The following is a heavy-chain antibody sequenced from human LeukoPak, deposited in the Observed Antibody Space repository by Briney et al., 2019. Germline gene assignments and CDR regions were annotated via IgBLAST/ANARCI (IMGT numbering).Heavy chain of an antibody. CDR3: ARGIAAAGHYYYMDV. CDR2: ISWNSVNI. CDR1: GFTFHDFS. Sequence: GGSLRLSCAASGFTFHDFSMHWVRQTPGKGLEWVSGISWNSVNIGYADSVKGRFTISRDNAKNSLYLQMNSLRAEDTAVYYCARGIAAAGHYYYMDVWGKGTTVTVSS. V-gene: IGHV3-9*01. J-gene: IGHJ6*03. D-gene: IGHD6-13*01.